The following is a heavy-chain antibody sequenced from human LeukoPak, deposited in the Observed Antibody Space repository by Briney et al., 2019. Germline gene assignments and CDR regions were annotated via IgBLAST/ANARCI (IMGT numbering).Heavy chain of an antibody. J-gene: IGHJ4*02. CDR3: ASRHCSGGDCYFAGADPFDH. D-gene: IGHD2-21*01. CDR2: VYKDGKM. CDR1: GFTVSSTH. Sequence: GGSLRLSCAASGFTVSSTHMSWVRQSPGKGLEWVSVVYKDGKMFYIDSVKGRFAISRDTSKNTVYLQMNNLRAEDTAVYYCASRHCSGGDCYFAGADPFDHWGQGTLVTVSS. V-gene: IGHV3-53*01.